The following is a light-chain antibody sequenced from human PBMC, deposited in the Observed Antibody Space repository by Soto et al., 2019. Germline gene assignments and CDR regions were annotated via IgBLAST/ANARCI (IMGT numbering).Light chain of an antibody. CDR3: QHYNNWPPWT. CDR2: DAT. Sequence: EIVMTQSPATLSVSPGEGATLSCSASQSVSRDLAWYQQKPGQAPRLLIYDATTRATGIPARFSGSGSGTEFTLTISSLHSEDFAVYYCQHYNNWPPWTFGQGTRVEIK. V-gene: IGKV3-15*01. CDR1: QSVSRD. J-gene: IGKJ1*01.